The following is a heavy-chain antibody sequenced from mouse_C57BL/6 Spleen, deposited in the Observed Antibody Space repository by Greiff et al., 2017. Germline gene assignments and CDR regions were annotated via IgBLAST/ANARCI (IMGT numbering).Heavy chain of an antibody. CDR3: ARNDGYYVRYFDY. D-gene: IGHD2-3*01. V-gene: IGHV2-2*01. Sequence: VKVVESGPGLVQPSQSLSITCTVSGFSLTSYGVHWVRQSPGKGLEWLGVIWSGGSTDYNAAFISRLSISKDNSKSQVFFKMNSLQADDTAIYYCARNDGYYVRYFDYWGQGTTLTVSS. J-gene: IGHJ2*01. CDR1: GFSLTSYG. CDR2: IWSGGST.